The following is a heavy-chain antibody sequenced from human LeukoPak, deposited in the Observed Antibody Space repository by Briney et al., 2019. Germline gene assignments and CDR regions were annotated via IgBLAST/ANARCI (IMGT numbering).Heavy chain of an antibody. Sequence: GESLKISCKGAGYSFTNFWIGWVRQMPGKGLEWMGIIYPADSDIRYSPSFQGQVTISADKSISTAYLQWSSLKASDTAMYYCARQEYCSGGSCYTWFDPWGQGTLVTVSS. V-gene: IGHV5-51*01. CDR1: GYSFTNFW. CDR2: IYPADSDI. CDR3: ARQEYCSGGSCYTWFDP. D-gene: IGHD2-15*01. J-gene: IGHJ5*02.